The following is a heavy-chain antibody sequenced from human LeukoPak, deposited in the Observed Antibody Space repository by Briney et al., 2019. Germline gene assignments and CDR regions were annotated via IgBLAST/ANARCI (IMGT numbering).Heavy chain of an antibody. CDR1: GYTFTSYS. D-gene: IGHD3-22*01. J-gene: IGHJ4*02. CDR2: ISAYNGNT. CDR3: ATDVGDYYDSSGYHNTRDY. V-gene: IGHV1-18*01. Sequence: ASVKVSCKASGYTFTSYSISWVRQAPGQGLEWMGWISAYNGNTNYAQKLQGRVTMTTDTSTSTAYMELRSLRSDDTAVYYCATDVGDYYDSSGYHNTRDYWGQGTLVTVSS.